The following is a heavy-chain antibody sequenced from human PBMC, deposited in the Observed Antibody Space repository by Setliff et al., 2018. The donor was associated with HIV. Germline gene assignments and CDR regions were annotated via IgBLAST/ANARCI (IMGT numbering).Heavy chain of an antibody. CDR2: ISWNSGSI. CDR3: VKDKGNGDYDYYYGMDV. V-gene: IGHV3-9*03. CDR1: GFTFDDYA. Sequence: GGSLRLSCAASGFTFDDYAMHWVRQAPGKGLEWVSGISWNSGSIGYADSVKGRFTISRDNAKNSLYLQMNSLKAEDMALYYCVKDKGNGDYDYYYGMDVWGQGTTVTVSS. D-gene: IGHD4-17*01. J-gene: IGHJ6*02.